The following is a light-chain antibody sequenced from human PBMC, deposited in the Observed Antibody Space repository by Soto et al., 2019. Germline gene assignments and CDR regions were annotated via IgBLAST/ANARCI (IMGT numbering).Light chain of an antibody. CDR3: CSHAGSNTLL. Sequence: QSALTQPASVSGSPGQSITISCTGTSSDVGSYNLVSWYQQHPGKAPKLMIYEVSKRPSGVSNRFSGSKSGNTASLTISGLQAEDEADYYCCSHAGSNTLLFGGGTKLTVL. J-gene: IGLJ2*01. CDR2: EVS. CDR1: SSDVGSYNL. V-gene: IGLV2-23*02.